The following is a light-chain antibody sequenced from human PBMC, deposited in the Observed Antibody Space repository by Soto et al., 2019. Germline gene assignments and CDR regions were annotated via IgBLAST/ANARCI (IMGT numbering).Light chain of an antibody. CDR1: SSDVGGYDF. CDR2: DVS. J-gene: IGLJ3*02. CDR3: TSYTRSDIGV. V-gene: IGLV2-14*01. Sequence: QSVLTQPASVSGSPGQSITISCTGTSSDVGGYDFVSWYQQRPGKAPKLIIYDVSNRPSGVSNRFSGSKSGNTASLTISGLQAEDADDYYCTSYTRSDIGVFGGGTKVTVL.